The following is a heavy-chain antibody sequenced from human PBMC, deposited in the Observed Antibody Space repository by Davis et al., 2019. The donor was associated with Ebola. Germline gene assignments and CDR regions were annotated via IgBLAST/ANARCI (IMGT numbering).Heavy chain of an antibody. V-gene: IGHV4-39*01. CDR2: IYYSGHT. J-gene: IGHJ5*02. Sequence: SETLSLTCTVSGGSIISSSSYWGWIRQPPGKGLEWIATIYYSGHTYYAPSLKSRVTISVDTSKNQFSLKLSSVTAADTAVYYCARHSSSSRGWFDPWGQGTLVTVSS. CDR1: GGSIISSSSY. CDR3: ARHSSSSRGWFDP. D-gene: IGHD6-13*01.